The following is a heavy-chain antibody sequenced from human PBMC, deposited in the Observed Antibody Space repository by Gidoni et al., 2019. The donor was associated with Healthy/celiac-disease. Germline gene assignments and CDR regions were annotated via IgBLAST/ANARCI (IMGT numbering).Heavy chain of an antibody. J-gene: IGHJ6*02. Sequence: QVQLVQSGAEVKKPGASVKVSCKASGYTFTGYYMHWVRQAPGQGLEWMGWINPNSGGTNYAQKFQGRVTMTRDTSISTAYMELSRLRSDDTAVYYCARERIAAAGSYYGMDVWGQGTTVTVSS. D-gene: IGHD6-13*01. V-gene: IGHV1-2*02. CDR1: GYTFTGYY. CDR2: INPNSGGT. CDR3: ARERIAAAGSYYGMDV.